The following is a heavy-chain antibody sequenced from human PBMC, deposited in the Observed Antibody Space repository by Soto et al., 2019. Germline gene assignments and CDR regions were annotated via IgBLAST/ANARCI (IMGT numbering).Heavy chain of an antibody. CDR2: IYYSGST. CDR3: ARETIAAAGFDY. V-gene: IGHV4-31*03. Sequence: QVQLQESGPGLVKPSQTLSLPCTVSGGSISSGGYYWRWIRQHPGKGLEWIGYIYYSGSTYYNPSLKSRVTISVDTSKNQFSLKLSSVTAADTAVYYCARETIAAAGFDYWGQGTLVTVSS. CDR1: GGSISSGGYY. D-gene: IGHD6-13*01. J-gene: IGHJ4*02.